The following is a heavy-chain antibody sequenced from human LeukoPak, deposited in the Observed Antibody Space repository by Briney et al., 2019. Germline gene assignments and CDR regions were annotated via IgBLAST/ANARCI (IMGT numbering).Heavy chain of an antibody. V-gene: IGHV3-74*01. CDR1: GFTFSTYW. CDR3: APEGGSSYDY. Sequence: GGSLRLSCAASGFTFSTYWMHWVRQVPGKGLVWVSRINSDGSIADCADAVKGRFTISRDNARNTLYLEMNSLRAEDTALYFCAPEGGSSYDYWGQGTLVTVSS. CDR2: INSDGSIA. J-gene: IGHJ4*02. D-gene: IGHD5-18*01.